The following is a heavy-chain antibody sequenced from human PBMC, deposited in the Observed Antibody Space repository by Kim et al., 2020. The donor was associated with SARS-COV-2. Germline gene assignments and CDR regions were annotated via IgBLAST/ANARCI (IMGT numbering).Heavy chain of an antibody. Sequence: ASVKVSCKASGYTFTAYFFHWVRQAPGQGLEWMGWINPDSGGTNFAQKFQGRVTMTRDTSIGTAYMELSSLTSDDTAVYYCAAGGRVLPLDFWGQGTLVTVSS. CDR3: AAGGRVLPLDF. J-gene: IGHJ4*02. D-gene: IGHD1-1*01. V-gene: IGHV1-2*02. CDR1: GYTFTAYF. CDR2: INPDSGGT.